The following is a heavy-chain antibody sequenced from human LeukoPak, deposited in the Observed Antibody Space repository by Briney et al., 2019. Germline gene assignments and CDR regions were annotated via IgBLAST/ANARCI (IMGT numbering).Heavy chain of an antibody. V-gene: IGHV4-59*12. Sequence: SETLSLTCTVSGGSISSYYWSWIRQPPGKGLEWIGYIYCSGSTNYNPSLKSRVTISLDTSKNQFSLKLSSVIAADTAVYYCARLRHNGYSYGYVDYWGQGTLVTVSS. CDR3: ARLRHNGYSYGYVDY. CDR2: IYCSGST. CDR1: GGSISSYY. D-gene: IGHD5-18*01. J-gene: IGHJ4*02.